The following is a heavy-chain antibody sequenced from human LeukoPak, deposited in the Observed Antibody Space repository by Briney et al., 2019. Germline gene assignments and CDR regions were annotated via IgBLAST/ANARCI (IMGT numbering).Heavy chain of an antibody. CDR1: GFPFSTFW. V-gene: IGHV3-7*01. D-gene: IGHD1-7*01. CDR3: ARGATDTTRWFDP. Sequence: GGSLRLSCAVSGFPFSTFWMSWVRQAPGKGLEWVANINQDGSEKYYVDSVRGRFAISRDNAKNSLYLQMNGLRAEDTAAYYCARGATDTTRWFDPWGQGTLVTVSS. J-gene: IGHJ5*02. CDR2: INQDGSEK.